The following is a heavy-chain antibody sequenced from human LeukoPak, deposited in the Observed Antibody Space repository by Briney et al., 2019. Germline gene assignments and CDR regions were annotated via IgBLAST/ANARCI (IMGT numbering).Heavy chain of an antibody. CDR1: GYTFTSYG. CDR2: ISAYNGNT. D-gene: IGHD2-15*01. V-gene: IGHV1-18*01. CDR3: ARGDRGGHREGWFDP. Sequence: GASVKVSCKASGYTFTSYGISWVRQAPGQGLEWMGWISAYNGNTNYAQKLQGRVTMTTDTSTSTAYMELRSLRSDDTAVYYCARGDRGGHREGWFDPWGQGTLVTVSS. J-gene: IGHJ5*02.